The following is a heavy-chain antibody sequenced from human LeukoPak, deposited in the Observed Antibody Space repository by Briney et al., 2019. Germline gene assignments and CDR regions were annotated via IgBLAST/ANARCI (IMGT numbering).Heavy chain of an antibody. V-gene: IGHV4-39*07. CDR3: ARVVLPYNWFDP. Sequence: PSETLSLTCTVSGGSISSSSYYWGWIRQPPGKGLQWIGSTSGSDNYNPSLKSRVTISVDTSKNQFSLKLSSVTAADTAVYYCARVVLPYNWFDPWGQGTLVTVSS. J-gene: IGHJ5*02. CDR1: GGSISSSSYY. CDR2: TSGSD. D-gene: IGHD2-8*02.